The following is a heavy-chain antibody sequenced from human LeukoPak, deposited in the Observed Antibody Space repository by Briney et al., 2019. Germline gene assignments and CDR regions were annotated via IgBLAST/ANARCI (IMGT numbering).Heavy chain of an antibody. J-gene: IGHJ5*02. Sequence: ASVTVSCKASGYTFTSYYIHWVRQAPGQGLEWMGIINLSGGSTSYAQKFQGRVTITRDMSTSTVYMELSSLRSEDTAVYFCARDYGDYNWFDPWGQGTLVTVSS. V-gene: IGHV1-46*01. CDR1: GYTFTSYY. CDR3: ARDYGDYNWFDP. D-gene: IGHD4-17*01. CDR2: INLSGGST.